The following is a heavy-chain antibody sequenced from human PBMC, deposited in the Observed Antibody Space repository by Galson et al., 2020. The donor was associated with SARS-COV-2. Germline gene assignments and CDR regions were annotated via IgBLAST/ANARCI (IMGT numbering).Heavy chain of an antibody. J-gene: IGHJ6*02. D-gene: IGHD2-15*01. CDR3: ARYSDGMDV. Sequence: PGGSLRLSCAASGFTFSSYAMHWVRQAPGKGLEWVAVISYDGSNKYYADSVKGRFTISRDNSKNTLYLQMNSLRAEDTAVYYCARYSDGMDVWGQGTTVSVSS. V-gene: IGHV3-30-3*01. CDR2: ISYDGSNK. CDR1: GFTFSSYA.